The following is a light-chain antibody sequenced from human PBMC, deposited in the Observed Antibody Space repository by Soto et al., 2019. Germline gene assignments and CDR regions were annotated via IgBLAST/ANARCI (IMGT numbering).Light chain of an antibody. CDR2: AAS. J-gene: IGKJ1*01. CDR3: QQYFSYPQT. V-gene: IGKV1-8*01. CDR1: QDIRTY. Sequence: AIRMTQSPSSFSASTGDRVTITCRASQDIRTYLAWYQQRPGKAPKLLIYAASTLQSGVPSRFSGSGSGTDFTLTIRSLQSEDFATYYCQQYFSYPQTFGQGTKVEIK.